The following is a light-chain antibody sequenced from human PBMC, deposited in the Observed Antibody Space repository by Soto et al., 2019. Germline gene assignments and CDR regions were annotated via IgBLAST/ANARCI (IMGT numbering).Light chain of an antibody. CDR2: GAS. J-gene: IGKJ1*01. CDR3: QQYSVWRT. V-gene: IGKV3-20*01. CDR1: QSVSSSY. Sequence: EIVLTQSPGTLSFSPGQRATLSCRTSQSVSSSYLAWYQQKPGQAPRLLIYGASSRATGIPDRFSGSGSGTEFTLTISGLQSEDFAVYYCQQYSVWRTFGQGTKVDIK.